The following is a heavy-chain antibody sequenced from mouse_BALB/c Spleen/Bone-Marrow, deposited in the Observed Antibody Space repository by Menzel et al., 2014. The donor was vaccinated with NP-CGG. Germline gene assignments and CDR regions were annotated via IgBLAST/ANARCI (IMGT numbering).Heavy chain of an antibody. CDR3: ARSGKVRNAVDY. CDR2: ISGYYGDA. J-gene: IGHJ4*01. D-gene: IGHD2-14*01. Sequence: QVQLQQSGAELVRPGVSVKISCKGSGFIFTDYAIHWVKQSRAKSLEWIGLISGYYGDAIYNQKFKGKATMTVDKSSSTAYMDLARLTSEDSAIYYCARSGKVRNAVDYWGQGTSVTVSS. CDR1: GFIFTDYA. V-gene: IGHV1S137*01.